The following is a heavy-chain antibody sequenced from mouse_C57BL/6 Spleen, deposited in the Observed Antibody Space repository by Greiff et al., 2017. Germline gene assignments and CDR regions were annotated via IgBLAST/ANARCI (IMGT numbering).Heavy chain of an antibody. CDR3: TRGLYDYAWFAY. D-gene: IGHD2-4*01. V-gene: IGHV6-6*01. Sequence: EVKLVESGGGLVQPGGSMKLSCASSGFTFSDAWMDWVRQSPEKGLEWVAVIRNKANNHATYYAESVKGRFTISRDDSKSSVYLQMNSLRAEDTGIYYCTRGLYDYAWFAYWGQGTLVTVSA. J-gene: IGHJ3*01. CDR2: IRNKANNHAT. CDR1: GFTFSDAW.